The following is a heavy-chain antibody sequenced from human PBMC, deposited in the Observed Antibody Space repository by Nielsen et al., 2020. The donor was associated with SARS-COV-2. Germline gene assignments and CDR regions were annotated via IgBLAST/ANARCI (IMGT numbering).Heavy chain of an antibody. Sequence: GESLKISCAASGFTFDDYAMHWVRQAPGKGLEWVSYISNGGVVTYYADSVKGRFTISRDNAKNSVYLQVNSLRVEDTAVYYCARVGSYGDPEYLDYWGQGALVTVSS. V-gene: IGHV3-48*03. J-gene: IGHJ4*02. CDR2: ISNGGVVT. D-gene: IGHD4/OR15-4a*01. CDR1: GFTFDDYA. CDR3: ARVGSYGDPEYLDY.